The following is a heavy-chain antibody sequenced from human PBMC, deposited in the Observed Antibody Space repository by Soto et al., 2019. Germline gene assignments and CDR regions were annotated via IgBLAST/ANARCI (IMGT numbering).Heavy chain of an antibody. J-gene: IGHJ4*01. CDR2: ISYDGNNN. CDR3: VASSSSYYFEY. V-gene: IGHV3-30-3*01. Sequence: PGGSLRLSCAASGFIFSNYAMNWVRQAPGNGLEWVALISYDGNNNYYTDSVKGRFTISRDNSKSALYLQMNSLRPEDTAVSYCVASSSSYYFEYWGHGTLVTVSS. CDR1: GFIFSNYA.